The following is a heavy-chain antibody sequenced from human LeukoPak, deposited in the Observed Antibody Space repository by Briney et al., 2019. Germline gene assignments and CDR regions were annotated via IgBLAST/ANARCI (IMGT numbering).Heavy chain of an antibody. Sequence: ASVKVSCKTSGYSFTSYYLHWVRQAPGQGLEWMGFINPSGGSTNYAQKFQGRVTITADKSTSTAYMELSSLRSEDTAVYYCARKVPNDSSGYYYRGQFDPWGQGTLVTVSS. CDR2: INPSGGST. J-gene: IGHJ5*02. D-gene: IGHD3-22*01. V-gene: IGHV1-46*01. CDR3: ARKVPNDSSGYYYRGQFDP. CDR1: GYSFTSYY.